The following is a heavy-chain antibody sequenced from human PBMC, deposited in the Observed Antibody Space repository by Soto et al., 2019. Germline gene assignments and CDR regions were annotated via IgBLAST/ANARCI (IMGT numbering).Heavy chain of an antibody. Sequence: PGGSLRLSCAASGFTFSSYAMHWVRQAPGKGLEWVAVISYDGSNKYYADSVKGRFTISGDNSKNTLYLQMNSLRAEDTAVYYCASGVTKTSYGMDVWGQGTTVTVSS. CDR2: ISYDGSNK. D-gene: IGHD3-3*01. J-gene: IGHJ6*02. CDR3: ASGVTKTSYGMDV. V-gene: IGHV3-30-3*01. CDR1: GFTFSSYA.